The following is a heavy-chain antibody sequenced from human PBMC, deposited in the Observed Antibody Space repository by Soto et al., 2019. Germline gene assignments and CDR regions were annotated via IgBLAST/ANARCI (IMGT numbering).Heavy chain of an antibody. CDR2: ISSSSSYI. Sequence: GGSLRLSCAASGFTFSSYSMNWVRQAPGKGLEWVSSISSSSSYIYYADSVKGRFTISRDNAKNSLYLQMNSLRAEDTAVYYCARDDYGDPRGGYWSQGTLVTVSS. J-gene: IGHJ4*02. V-gene: IGHV3-21*01. D-gene: IGHD4-17*01. CDR1: GFTFSSYS. CDR3: ARDDYGDPRGGY.